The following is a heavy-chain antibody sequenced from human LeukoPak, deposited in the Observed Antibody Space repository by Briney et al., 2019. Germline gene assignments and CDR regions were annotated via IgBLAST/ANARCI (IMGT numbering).Heavy chain of an antibody. CDR2: MNPNSGNT. CDR1: GYTFTSYD. Sequence: ASVKVSCKASGYTFTSYDINWVRQATGQGLEWMGWMNPNSGNTGYAQKFQGRVTMTRNTSISTAYMELRSLRSDDTAVYYCARDVQLDAFDIWGQGTMVTVSS. J-gene: IGHJ3*02. V-gene: IGHV1-8*01. CDR3: ARDVQLDAFDI. D-gene: IGHD5-18*01.